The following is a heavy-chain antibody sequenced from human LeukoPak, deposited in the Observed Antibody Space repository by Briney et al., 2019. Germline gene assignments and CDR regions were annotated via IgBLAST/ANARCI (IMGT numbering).Heavy chain of an antibody. D-gene: IGHD1-26*01. V-gene: IGHV3-74*01. CDR1: GFPFSNYW. J-gene: IGHJ4*02. CDR2: INGDESDA. Sequence: GGSLRLSCAASGFPFSNYWMHWVRQAPGKGLVWVSHINGDESDANYADSVKGRFTISRENAKNTLFLQMNSLRAEDTAVYYCAREVGAIDYWGQGTLVTVSS. CDR3: AREVGAIDY.